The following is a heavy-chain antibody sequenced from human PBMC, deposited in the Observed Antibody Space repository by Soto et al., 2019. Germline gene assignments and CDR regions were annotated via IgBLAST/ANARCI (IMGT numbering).Heavy chain of an antibody. CDR1: GGSFSGYY. J-gene: IGHJ5*02. CDR2: INHSGST. D-gene: IGHD3-22*01. Sequence: PSETLSLTCAVYGGSFSGYYWSWIRQPPGKGLEWIGEINHSGSTNYNPSLKSRVTISVDTSKNQFSLKLSSVTAADTAVYYCARDRQRITMNYWFDPRGQGTLVTVSS. V-gene: IGHV4-34*01. CDR3: ARDRQRITMNYWFDP.